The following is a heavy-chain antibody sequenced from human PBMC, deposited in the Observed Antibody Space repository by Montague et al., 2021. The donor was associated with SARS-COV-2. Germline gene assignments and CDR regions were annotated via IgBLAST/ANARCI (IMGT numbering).Heavy chain of an antibody. CDR3: ARGSRVVGITPGFRY. V-gene: IGHV4-34*01. D-gene: IGHD2-21*01. CDR1: RGSFHIFS. Sequence: SETLSLTCAVYRGSFHIFSWGWIRQSPGKGLEWIGEIDHSGNTNYNPSLKSRVTISVGTSKNQFSLNLTSVTATDTDMYYCARGSRVVGITPGFRYWGQGTQVAVSS. J-gene: IGHJ4*02. CDR2: IDHSGNT.